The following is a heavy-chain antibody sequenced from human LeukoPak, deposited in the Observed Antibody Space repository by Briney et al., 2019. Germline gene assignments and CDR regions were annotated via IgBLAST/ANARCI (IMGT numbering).Heavy chain of an antibody. J-gene: IGHJ4*02. CDR2: ISGSGGST. CDR3: AKDCSGGSCYRYGNDY. D-gene: IGHD2-15*01. V-gene: IGHV3-23*01. CDR1: GFTFSSYA. Sequence: GGSLRLSCAASGFTFSSYAMSWVRQAPGKGLEWVSAISGSGGSTYYADSVKGRFTISRDNSKNTLYLQMNSLRAEDTAVYHCAKDCSGGSCYRYGNDYWGQGTLVTVSS.